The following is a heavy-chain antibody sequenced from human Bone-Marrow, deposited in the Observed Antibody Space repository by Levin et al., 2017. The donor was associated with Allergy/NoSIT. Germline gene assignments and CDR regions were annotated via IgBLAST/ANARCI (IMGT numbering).Heavy chain of an antibody. CDR1: GFRFEDHV. V-gene: IGHV3-20*04. D-gene: IGHD3-22*01. CDR2: INGNGDSK. CDR3: VRGNFDSSGYYENAFEL. Sequence: GGSLRLSCVASGFRFEDHVLSWVRQAPGKGLEWVSAINGNGDSKGYADSVQGRFTISRDNAKNSVNLQMNSLRAEDTALYYCVRGNFDSSGYYENAFELWGQGTMVTVSS. J-gene: IGHJ3*01.